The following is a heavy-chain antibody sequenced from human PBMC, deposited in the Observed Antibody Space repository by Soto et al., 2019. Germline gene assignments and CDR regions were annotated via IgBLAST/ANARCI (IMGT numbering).Heavy chain of an antibody. CDR2: INHSGST. V-gene: IGHV4-34*01. D-gene: IGHD2-2*01. CDR1: GGSFSGYY. J-gene: IGHJ5*02. CDR3: AGECLPAAPPECAAP. Sequence: SETLSLTCAVYGGSFSGYYWSWIRQPPGKGLEWIGEINHSGSTNYNPSLKSRVTISVDTSKNQFSLKLSSVTAADTAVYYCAGECLPAAPPECAAPWAQGPLATVSS.